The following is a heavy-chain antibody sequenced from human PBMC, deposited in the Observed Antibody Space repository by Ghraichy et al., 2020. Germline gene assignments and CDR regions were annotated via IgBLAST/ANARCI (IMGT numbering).Heavy chain of an antibody. Sequence: SETLSLTCTVSGGSISSYYWSWIRQPPGKGLELIGYIYYSGSTNYNPSLKSRGTISVYTSKNQFSLKLSSVTAADTAVYYCARDFTPGRYSYYYYGMDVWGQGTTVTVSS. D-gene: IGHD2-15*01. V-gene: IGHV4-59*01. CDR3: ARDFTPGRYSYYYYGMDV. J-gene: IGHJ6*02. CDR1: GGSISSYY. CDR2: IYYSGST.